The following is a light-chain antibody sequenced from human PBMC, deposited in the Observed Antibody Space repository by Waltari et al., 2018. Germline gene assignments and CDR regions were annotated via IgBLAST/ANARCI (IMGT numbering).Light chain of an antibody. CDR2: RNN. CDR1: NNNVGYEG. J-gene: IGLJ3*02. CDR3: SAWDRNLGAWV. Sequence: QAGLTQPPSVSKGLRQTATLTCTGDNNNVGYEGATWLQQHQGHPPKLLFYRNNKRPSGISERFSASRSGSTVSLTITGLQTEDEADYYCSAWDRNLGAWVFGGGTKLTVL. V-gene: IGLV10-54*04.